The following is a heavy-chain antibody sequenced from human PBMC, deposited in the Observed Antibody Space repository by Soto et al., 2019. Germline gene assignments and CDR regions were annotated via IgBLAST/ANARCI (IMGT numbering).Heavy chain of an antibody. V-gene: IGHV4-4*02. J-gene: IGHJ5*02. D-gene: IGHD3-10*01. CDR1: GGSISSSNW. Sequence: LSLTCAVSGGSISSSNWWSWVRQPPGKGLEWIGEIYHSGSTNYNPSLKSRVTISVDKSKNQFSLKLSSVTAADTAVYYCASSTAGVALPWFDTWGQGTLVTVSS. CDR2: IYHSGST. CDR3: ASSTAGVALPWFDT.